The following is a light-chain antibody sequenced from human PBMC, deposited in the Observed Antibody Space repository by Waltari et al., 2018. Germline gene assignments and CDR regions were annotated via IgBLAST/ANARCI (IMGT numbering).Light chain of an antibody. CDR1: QRLSAW. CDR3: HQYTNFPLT. CDR2: DAS. V-gene: IGKV1-5*01. Sequence: DIQMTQSPSTLSASVGDRVTITCRASQRLSAWLAWYQLRPGKAPKLLISDASILERGVPSRFSGSGSGTEFTLTINSLQPDDFATYYCHQYTNFPLTFGGGTK. J-gene: IGKJ4*01.